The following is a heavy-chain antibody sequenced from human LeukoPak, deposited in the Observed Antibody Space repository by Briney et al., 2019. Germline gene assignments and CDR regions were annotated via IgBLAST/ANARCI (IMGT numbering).Heavy chain of an antibody. V-gene: IGHV4-4*07. J-gene: IGHJ4*02. CDR3: ATLSYGSGKYYFDY. Sequence: SETLSLTCTVSGGSISSYYWSWIRQPAGKGLEWIGRIYTSGSTNYNPSLKSRVTMSVDTSKNQFSLKLSSVTAADTAVYYCATLSYGSGKYYFDYWGQGTLVTVSS. CDR1: GGSISSYY. CDR2: IYTSGST. D-gene: IGHD3-10*01.